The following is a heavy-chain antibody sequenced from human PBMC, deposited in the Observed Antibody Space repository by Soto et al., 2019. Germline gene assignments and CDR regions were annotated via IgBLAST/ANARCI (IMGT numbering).Heavy chain of an antibody. Sequence: GGSLRLSCAASGFTFSSYSMNWVRQAPGKGLEWVSYISSSSSTIYYADSVRGRFSISRDNAKNSLHLQMNSLRAEDTAVYYCARDHHRYSGYDYVDYWGQGTLVTVPQ. CDR3: ARDHHRYSGYDYVDY. D-gene: IGHD5-12*01. CDR1: GFTFSSYS. CDR2: ISSSSSTI. V-gene: IGHV3-48*01. J-gene: IGHJ4*02.